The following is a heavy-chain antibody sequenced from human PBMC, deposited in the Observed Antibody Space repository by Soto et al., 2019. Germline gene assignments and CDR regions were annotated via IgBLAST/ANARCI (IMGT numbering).Heavy chain of an antibody. D-gene: IGHD2-8*01. CDR2: IWYDGSNK. V-gene: IGHV3-33*01. CDR1: GFTFSSYG. CDR3: ARDHRRAMYRMGMDV. Sequence: QVQLVESGGGVVQPGRSLRLSCAASGFTFSSYGMHWVRQAPGKGLEWVAVIWYDGSNKYYADSVKGRFTISRDNSKNTLYLQMNSLRAEDTAVYYCARDHRRAMYRMGMDVWGQGTTVTVSS. J-gene: IGHJ6*02.